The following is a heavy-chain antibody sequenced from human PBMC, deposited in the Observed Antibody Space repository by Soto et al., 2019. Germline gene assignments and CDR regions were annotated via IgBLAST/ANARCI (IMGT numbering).Heavy chain of an antibody. J-gene: IGHJ3*02. V-gene: IGHV1-69*08. CDR2: IIPILGIA. D-gene: IGHD4-17*01. CDR1: GGTFSSYT. CDR3: ARDRRGYGGNSDDAFDI. Sequence: QVQLVQSGAEVKKPGSSVKVSCKASGGTFSSYTISWVRQAPGQGLEWMGRIIPILGIANYAQKFQGRVTITADKSTSTAYMELSSLRSEDTAVYYCARDRRGYGGNSDDAFDIWGQGTMVTVSS.